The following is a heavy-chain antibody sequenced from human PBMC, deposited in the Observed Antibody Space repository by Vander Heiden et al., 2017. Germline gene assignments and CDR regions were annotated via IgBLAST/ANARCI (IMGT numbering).Heavy chain of an antibody. CDR1: GGTFSSYA. J-gene: IGHJ6*02. V-gene: IGHV1-69*01. D-gene: IGHD1-26*01. CDR3: ARGIVGATLHYYGMDV. Sequence: QVQLVQSGAEVKKPGSSVKVSCKASGGTFSSYAISWVRQAPGQGIEWMGGIIPIFGTANYAQKFQGRVTITADESTSTAYMELSSLRSEDTAVYYCARGIVGATLHYYGMDVWGQGTTVTVSS. CDR2: IIPIFGTA.